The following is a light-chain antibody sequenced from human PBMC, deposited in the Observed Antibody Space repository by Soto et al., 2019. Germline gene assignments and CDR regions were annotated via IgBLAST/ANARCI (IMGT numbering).Light chain of an antibody. CDR1: QDVSSY. V-gene: IGKV1-33*01. CDR3: QQYGNPPFT. Sequence: DIQMTQSPSSLSASVGDRVTITCQASQDVSSYVNWYQHKPGRAPKLLIYDASNLEAGVPSRFSGSASGTDYTFSISSLQPEDFATYYCQQYGNPPFTFGPGTRVDIK. J-gene: IGKJ3*01. CDR2: DAS.